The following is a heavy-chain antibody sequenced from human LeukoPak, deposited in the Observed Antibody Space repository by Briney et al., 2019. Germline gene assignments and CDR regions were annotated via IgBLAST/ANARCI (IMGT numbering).Heavy chain of an antibody. CDR1: EFILSRYA. V-gene: IGHV3-23*01. CDR3: ARGGGGNSDFVTSYTGASLSFDY. D-gene: IGHD4-23*01. Sequence: GGSLRLSCVAYEFILSRYAVSWVRQAPGKGLQWVSSLGISGDYSWYAGSVKGRFTISRDVSKNTLYLQMNSLGVEDTAVYYCARGGGGNSDFVTSYTGASLSFDYWGQGALVTVSS. CDR2: LGISGDYS. J-gene: IGHJ4*02.